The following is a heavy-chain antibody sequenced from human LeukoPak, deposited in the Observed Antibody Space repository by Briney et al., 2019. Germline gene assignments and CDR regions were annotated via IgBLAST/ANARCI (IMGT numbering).Heavy chain of an antibody. V-gene: IGHV3-30-3*01. Sequence: SLRLSCADSGFTFSSYAMHWVRQAPGKGLEWVAVISYDGSNKYYADSVKGRFTISRDNSKNTLYLQMNSLRAEDTAVYYCARESGYSYGYGYYDYWGQGTLVTVSS. D-gene: IGHD5-18*01. CDR3: ARESGYSYGYGYYDY. J-gene: IGHJ4*02. CDR2: ISYDGSNK. CDR1: GFTFSSYA.